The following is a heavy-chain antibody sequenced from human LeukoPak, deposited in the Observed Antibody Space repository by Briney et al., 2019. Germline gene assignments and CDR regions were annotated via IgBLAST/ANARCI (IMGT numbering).Heavy chain of an antibody. CDR3: ARHPPNGIAAAGGLDY. CDR2: IYYSGST. J-gene: IGHJ4*02. D-gene: IGHD6-13*01. Sequence: PSETLSLTCTVSGGSISSYYWSWIRQPPGKGLEWIGYIYYSGSTNYNPSLKSRVTISVDTSKNQFSLKLSSVTAADTAVYYCARHPPNGIAAAGGLDYWGQGTLVTVSS. V-gene: IGHV4-59*08. CDR1: GGSISSYY.